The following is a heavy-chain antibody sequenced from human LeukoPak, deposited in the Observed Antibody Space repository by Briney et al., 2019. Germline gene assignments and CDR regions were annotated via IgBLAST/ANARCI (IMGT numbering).Heavy chain of an antibody. CDR3: ASPSGGRYRDDALDI. D-gene: IGHD3-10*01. Sequence: SETLPLTRTVSGGSVSSGSYYWSWIRQPPGKRLEWIGYISYTGTTNYNPSLRSRVTISVDMSKNQISLKLNSVTAADTAVYHCASPSGGRYRDDALDIWGPGTMVTVSS. V-gene: IGHV4-61*01. CDR1: GGSVSSGSYY. CDR2: ISYTGTT. J-gene: IGHJ3*02.